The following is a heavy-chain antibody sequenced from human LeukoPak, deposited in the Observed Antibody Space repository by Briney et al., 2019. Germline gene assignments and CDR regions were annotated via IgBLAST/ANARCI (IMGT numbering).Heavy chain of an antibody. CDR3: ARYIAAAGYYYYYYGMDV. V-gene: IGHV4-34*01. CDR2: INHSGST. D-gene: IGHD6-13*01. J-gene: IGHJ6*02. CDR1: GGSFSGYY. Sequence: PSETLSLTCAVYGGSFSGYYWSWIRQPPGKGLEWIGEINHSGSTNYNPSLKSRVTISVDTSKNQFSLKLSSVTAADTAVYYCARYIAAAGYYYYYYGMDVWGQGTTVTVSS.